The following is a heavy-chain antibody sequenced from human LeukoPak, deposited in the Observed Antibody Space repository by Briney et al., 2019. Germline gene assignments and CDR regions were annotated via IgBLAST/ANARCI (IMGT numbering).Heavy chain of an antibody. J-gene: IGHJ4*02. Sequence: SETLSLTCTVSGYSISSGYYWGWIRQPPGKRLEWIGSIYHSGSTYYNPSLKSRVTISVDTSKNQFSLKLSSVTAADTAVYYCAREITNYDFWSGPLPPFDYWGQGTLVTVSS. CDR2: IYHSGST. D-gene: IGHD3-3*01. V-gene: IGHV4-38-2*02. CDR1: GYSISSGYY. CDR3: AREITNYDFWSGPLPPFDY.